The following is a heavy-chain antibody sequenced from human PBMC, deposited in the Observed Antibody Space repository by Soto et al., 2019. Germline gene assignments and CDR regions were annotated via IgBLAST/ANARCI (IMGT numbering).Heavy chain of an antibody. CDR1: GYTLTELV. Sequence: ASVKVSCKVSGYTLTELVMHWVRQAPGKGLQWMGGFDPEDGETIYAQKFQGRVIMTEDTSTDTAYMELSSLRSEDTAVYYCATFIRGGSSWYLGDYYYGVVVWGQGTTVTVSS. V-gene: IGHV1-24*01. CDR3: ATFIRGGSSWYLGDYYYGVVV. D-gene: IGHD6-13*01. J-gene: IGHJ6*02. CDR2: FDPEDGET.